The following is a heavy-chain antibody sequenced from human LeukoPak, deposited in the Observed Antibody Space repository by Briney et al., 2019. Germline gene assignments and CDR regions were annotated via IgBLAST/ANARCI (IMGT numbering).Heavy chain of an antibody. Sequence: ASVKVSCKASGYTFTSYYFHWVRQAPGQGLEWMGKINPYGGSTSYAQKLQGRVTMTRETSTSTVYMEMTSLTSEDTAVYFCARDEKGSETKFDYWGQGTLVTVSS. CDR1: GYTFTSYY. D-gene: IGHD1/OR15-1a*01. CDR2: INPYGGST. CDR3: ARDEKGSETKFDY. J-gene: IGHJ4*02. V-gene: IGHV1-46*01.